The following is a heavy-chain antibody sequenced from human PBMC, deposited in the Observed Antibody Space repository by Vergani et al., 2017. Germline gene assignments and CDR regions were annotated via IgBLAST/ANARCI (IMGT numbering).Heavy chain of an antibody. D-gene: IGHD3-16*01. Sequence: QVHLVQSAAEVKKPGASVRVSCKASGYTFTNYFLHWVRQAPGQGLEWMAIFDPNSGGTNYAPKFQGRLTLTRDTSTTTVYMSLRSLTSEDTALYYCVRSNYGYDFWGQGTLVTVSS. CDR3: VRSNYGYDF. CDR1: GYTFTNYF. CDR2: FDPNSGGT. J-gene: IGHJ4*02. V-gene: IGHV1-46*01.